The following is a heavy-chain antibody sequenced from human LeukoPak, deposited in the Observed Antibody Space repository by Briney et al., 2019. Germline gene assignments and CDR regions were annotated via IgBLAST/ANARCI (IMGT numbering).Heavy chain of an antibody. V-gene: IGHV5-51*01. J-gene: IGHJ3*02. CDR1: GYSFTSYW. CDR3: ARERPESAYYYDSKAFDI. Sequence: GESLKISCKGSGYSFTSYWIGWVRQMPGKGLEWMGIIYPGDSDTRYSPSFQGQVTISADKSISTAYLQWSSLKASDTAMYYRARERPESAYYYDSKAFDIWGQGTMVTVSS. D-gene: IGHD3-22*01. CDR2: IYPGDSDT.